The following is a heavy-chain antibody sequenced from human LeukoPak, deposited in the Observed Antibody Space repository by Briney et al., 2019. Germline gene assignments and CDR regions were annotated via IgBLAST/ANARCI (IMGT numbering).Heavy chain of an antibody. J-gene: IGHJ4*02. CDR2: IKQDGSEK. Sequence: PGGSLRLSCAASGFTFSSYWMSWVRQAPGKGLEWVANIKQDGSEKYYVDSVKGRFTISRDNAKNSLYLQMNSLRAEDTAVYYCARNNYYDSSGYLYWGQGTLVTVSS. D-gene: IGHD3-22*01. V-gene: IGHV3-7*01. CDR3: ARNNYYDSSGYLY. CDR1: GFTFSSYW.